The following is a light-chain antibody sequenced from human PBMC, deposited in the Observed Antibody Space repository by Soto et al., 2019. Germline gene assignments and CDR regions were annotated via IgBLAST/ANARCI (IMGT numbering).Light chain of an antibody. CDR1: QSISTW. CDR2: EAS. Sequence: DIQVTQSPSTLSASVGDRVTITCRASQSISTWLAWYQHKPGKAPKLLIYEASSLESGVPSRFGGSGSGTEFTLTISSLRPDDFATYFCQQYDDYPLTFGGGTKVDIK. CDR3: QQYDDYPLT. V-gene: IGKV1-5*03. J-gene: IGKJ4*01.